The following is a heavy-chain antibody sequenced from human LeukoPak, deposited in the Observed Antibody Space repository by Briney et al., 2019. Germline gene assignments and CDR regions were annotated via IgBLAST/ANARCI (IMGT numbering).Heavy chain of an antibody. D-gene: IGHD3-10*01. Sequence: PSETLSLTCAVYGGSFSGYYWSWIRQPAGKGLEWIGRIYSSGSTNYNPSLKSRVTMSVDTSKNQFSLKLTSVTAADTAVYYCARGSGTTRFDYWGQGTLVTVSS. CDR1: GGSFSGYY. J-gene: IGHJ4*02. V-gene: IGHV4-59*10. CDR2: IYSSGST. CDR3: ARGSGTTRFDY.